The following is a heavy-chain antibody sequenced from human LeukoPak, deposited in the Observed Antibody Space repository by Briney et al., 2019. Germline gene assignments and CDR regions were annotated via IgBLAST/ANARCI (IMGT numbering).Heavy chain of an antibody. CDR3: AREILETSKIDP. Sequence: PSETLSLTCAVYGGSFSGYYWSWIRQPPGKGLEWIGEINHSGSTNYNPSLKSRVTISVDTSKNQFSLKLSSVTAADTAVYYCAREILETSKIDPWGQGTLVTVSS. J-gene: IGHJ5*02. V-gene: IGHV4-34*01. CDR2: INHSGST. D-gene: IGHD3-3*01. CDR1: GGSFSGYY.